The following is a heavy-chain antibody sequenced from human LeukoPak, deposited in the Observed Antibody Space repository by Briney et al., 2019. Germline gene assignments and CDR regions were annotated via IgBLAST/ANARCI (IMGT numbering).Heavy chain of an antibody. D-gene: IGHD2-2*02. CDR2: IIPIFGTA. Sequence: ASVKVSCKASGGTFSSYAISWVRQAPGQGLEWMGGIIPIFGTANYAQKFQGRVTITADKSTSTAYMELSSLRSEDTAVYYCARALSDTSGVDYWGQGTLVTVSS. V-gene: IGHV1-69*06. J-gene: IGHJ4*02. CDR1: GGTFSSYA. CDR3: ARALSDTSGVDY.